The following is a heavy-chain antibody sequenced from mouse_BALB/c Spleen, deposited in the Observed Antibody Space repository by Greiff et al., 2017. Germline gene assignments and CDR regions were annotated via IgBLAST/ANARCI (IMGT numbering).Heavy chain of an antibody. V-gene: IGHV1S135*01. J-gene: IGHJ4*01. CDR1: GYAFTSYN. CDR3: ARGESYYRYDAMDY. Sequence: EVQLVESGPELVKPGASVKVSCKASGYAFTSYNMYWVKQSHGKSLEWIGYIDPYNGGTSYNQKFKGKATLTVDKSSSTAYMHLNSLTSEDSAVYYCARGESYYRYDAMDYWGQGTSVTVSS. CDR2: IDPYNGGT. D-gene: IGHD2-14*01.